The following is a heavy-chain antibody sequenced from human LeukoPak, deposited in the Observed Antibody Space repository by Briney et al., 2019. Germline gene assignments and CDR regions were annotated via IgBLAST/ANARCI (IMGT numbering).Heavy chain of an antibody. D-gene: IGHD7-27*01. V-gene: IGHV1-18*01. CDR1: GDTFSSYA. J-gene: IGHJ4*02. CDR2: ISAYNGNT. CDR3: ARAGTKNWGSPGVDY. Sequence: GASVKVSCKASGDTFSSYAISWVRQAPGQGLEWMGWISAYNGNTNYTQKLQGRVTMTTDTSTSTAYMELRSLRSDDTAVYYCARAGTKNWGSPGVDYWGQGTLVTVSS.